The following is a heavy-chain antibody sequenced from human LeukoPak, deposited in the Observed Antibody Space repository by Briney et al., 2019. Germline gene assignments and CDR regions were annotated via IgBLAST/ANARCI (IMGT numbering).Heavy chain of an antibody. D-gene: IGHD6-6*01. J-gene: IGHJ4*02. CDR3: ARQLSITARPFDS. CDR1: GYSFTSYW. CDR2: IHPGDSDT. Sequence: ESLKISCKGSGYSFTSYWIAWVRQMPGKGLEWMGIIHPGDSDTRYSPSFQGQVTISADKSINTAYLQWSSLKASDTAMYHCARQLSITARPFDSWGQGTLVTVSS. V-gene: IGHV5-51*01.